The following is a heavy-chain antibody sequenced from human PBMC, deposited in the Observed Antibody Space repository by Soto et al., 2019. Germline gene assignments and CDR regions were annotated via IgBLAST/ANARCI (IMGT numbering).Heavy chain of an antibody. V-gene: IGHV1-69*06. CDR3: ASHEGGGSSAQFDY. CDR1: GGTFSSYA. CDR2: IIPIFGTA. D-gene: IGHD2-15*01. Sequence: SVKVSCKASGGTFSSYAISWVRQAPGQGLEWMGGIIPIFGTANYAQKLQGRVTITADKSTSTAYMELSSLRSEDTAVYYCASHEGGGSSAQFDYWGQGTLVTVS. J-gene: IGHJ4*02.